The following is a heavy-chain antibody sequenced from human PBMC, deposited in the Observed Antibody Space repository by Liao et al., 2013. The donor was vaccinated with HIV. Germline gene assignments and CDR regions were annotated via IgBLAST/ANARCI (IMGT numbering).Heavy chain of an antibody. D-gene: IGHD1-26*01. CDR2: IYISGST. CDR3: ARSGSYPSYWYFDL. Sequence: QVQLQESGPGLVKPSQTLSLTCTVSGGSIRSGSYYWSWIRQPAGKGLEWIGRIYISGSTNYNPSLRSRVTISLETSKNQFSLKLTSVTAADTAVYYCARSGSYPSYWYFDLWGRGSLVTVSS. CDR1: GGSIRSGSYY. J-gene: IGHJ2*01. V-gene: IGHV4-61*02.